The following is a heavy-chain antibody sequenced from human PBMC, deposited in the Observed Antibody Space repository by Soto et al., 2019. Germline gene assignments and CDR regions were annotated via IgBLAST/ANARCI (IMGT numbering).Heavy chain of an antibody. CDR1: GASISGYY. CDR2: IYATGTT. D-gene: IGHD1-1*01. J-gene: IGHJ5*02. V-gene: IGHV4-4*07. Sequence: SETLSLTCTVSGASISGYYWGWIRKSAGKGLEWIGRIYATGTTDYNPSLKSRVMMSVDTSKKQFSLKLRSVTAADTAVYYCVRDGTKTLRDWFDPWGQGISVTVSS. CDR3: VRDGTKTLRDWFDP.